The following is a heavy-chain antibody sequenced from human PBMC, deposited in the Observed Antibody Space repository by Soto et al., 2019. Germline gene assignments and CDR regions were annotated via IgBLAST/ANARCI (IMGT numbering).Heavy chain of an antibody. CDR1: GGTFSSYG. CDR3: ARRSLDPPRYYFAY. J-gene: IGHJ4*02. D-gene: IGHD1-1*01. CDR2: IITIFGTA. V-gene: IGHV1-69*13. Sequence: SVKVSCKASGGTFSSYGINWVRQAPGQGLEWMGGIITIFGTANYAQKFQGRVTITADESTSTAYLELSSLRSEDTAVYYCARRSLDPPRYYFAYWGQGTLVTVSS.